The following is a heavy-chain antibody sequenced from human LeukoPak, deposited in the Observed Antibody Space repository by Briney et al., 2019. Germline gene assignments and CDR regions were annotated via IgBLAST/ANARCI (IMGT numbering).Heavy chain of an antibody. CDR1: EFTFSSYA. CDR2: ISASGGST. V-gene: IGHV3-23*01. D-gene: IGHD6-13*01. Sequence: PGASLRLSRAASEFTFSSYAMTWVRQAPGKGLEWVSAISASGGSTYYADSVKGRFTISRDNSKNTLYLQMNSLRAEDTAVYCCAKAKTAGTSRYYYYGMDVWGQGTTVTVSS. CDR3: AKAKTAGTSRYYYYGMDV. J-gene: IGHJ6*02.